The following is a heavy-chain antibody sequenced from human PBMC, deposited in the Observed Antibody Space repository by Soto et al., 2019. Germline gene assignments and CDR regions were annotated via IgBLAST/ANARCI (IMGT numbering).Heavy chain of an antibody. D-gene: IGHD6-13*01. J-gene: IGHJ6*02. CDR1: GGSITSSFY. Sequence: QLQLQESGPGLVKPSETLSLSCTVSGGSITSSFYWGWIRQPPGKGLEWLGSIYGTGNTYYNPSLTGRVTISADTSKNQFSLNLISVTAADTAVYYCRSSSRYSTDVWGQGATVTVSS. CDR3: RSSSRYSTDV. V-gene: IGHV4-39*01. CDR2: IYGTGNT.